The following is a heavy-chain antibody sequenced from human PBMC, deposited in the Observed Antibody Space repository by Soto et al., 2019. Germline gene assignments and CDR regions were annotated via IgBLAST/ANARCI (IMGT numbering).Heavy chain of an antibody. V-gene: IGHV4-61*01. CDR2: KYYSGIS. J-gene: IGHJ4*02. CDR1: RGSVSGHTYF. D-gene: IGHD2-15*01. Sequence: QVQLQESGPGLLKPSETLTLTCTVTRGSVSGHTYFWTWIRQRPGKGLEWIGYKYYSGISNYNPSLQSRVTISVDTSKNQCSLRLTSVTAADTAVYYCVREDMSATYYFDAWGQGALVTVSS. CDR3: VREDMSATYYFDA.